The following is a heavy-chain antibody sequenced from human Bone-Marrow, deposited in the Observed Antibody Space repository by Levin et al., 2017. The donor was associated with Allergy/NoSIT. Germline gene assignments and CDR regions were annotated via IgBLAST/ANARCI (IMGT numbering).Heavy chain of an antibody. CDR2: VSYSGST. J-gene: IGHJ4*02. D-gene: IGHD1-14*01. CDR1: SGSLSGYD. V-gene: IGHV4-34*01. Sequence: SQTLSLTCAVSSGSLSGYDWSWIRQSPGKGLEWIGEVSYSGSTAYNPSLKSRVTISLDTSKTQFSLRVNSVTAADTAVYFCARGWDLNLWGQGTLVTVSS. CDR3: ARGWDLNL.